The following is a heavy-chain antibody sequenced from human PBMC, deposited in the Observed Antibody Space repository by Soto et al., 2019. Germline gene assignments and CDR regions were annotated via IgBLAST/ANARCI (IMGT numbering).Heavy chain of an antibody. CDR2: IYYSGST. J-gene: IGHJ5*02. CDR1: GGSISSYY. CDR3: ARRVRVGATFWFDP. D-gene: IGHD1-26*01. Sequence: PSETLSLTCTVSGGSISSYYWSWIRQPPGKGLEWIGYIYYSGSTNYNPSLKSRVTISVDTSKNQFSLKLSSVTAANTAVYYCARRVRVGATFWFDPWGQGTLVTVPS. V-gene: IGHV4-59*01.